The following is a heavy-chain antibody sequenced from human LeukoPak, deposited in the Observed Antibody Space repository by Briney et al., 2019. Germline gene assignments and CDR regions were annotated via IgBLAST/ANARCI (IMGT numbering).Heavy chain of an antibody. Sequence: GGSLRLSCAASGFTFSGYGMHWVRQAPGKGLEWAAVIWYDGSNKYYADSVKGRFTISRDNSKNTLYLQMNSLRAEDTAVYYCARGPPAAFDIWGQGTMVTVSS. J-gene: IGHJ3*02. CDR2: IWYDGSNK. V-gene: IGHV3-33*01. CDR1: GFTFSGYG. CDR3: ARGPPAAFDI.